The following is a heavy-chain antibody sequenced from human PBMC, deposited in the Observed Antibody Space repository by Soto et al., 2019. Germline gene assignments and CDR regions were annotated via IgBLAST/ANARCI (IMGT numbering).Heavy chain of an antibody. Sequence: GGSLRLSCAASGFTFSSYAMSWVRQAPGKGLEWVSAISGSGGSTYYADSVKGRFTISRDNSKNTLYLQMNSLRAEDTAVYYCAKESVLRFLEWLPYMDVWGKGTTVTVSS. CDR1: GFTFSSYA. J-gene: IGHJ6*03. V-gene: IGHV3-23*01. D-gene: IGHD3-3*01. CDR3: AKESVLRFLEWLPYMDV. CDR2: ISGSGGST.